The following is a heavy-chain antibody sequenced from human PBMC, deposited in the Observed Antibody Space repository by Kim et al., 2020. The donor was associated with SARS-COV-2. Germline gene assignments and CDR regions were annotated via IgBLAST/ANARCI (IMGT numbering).Heavy chain of an antibody. D-gene: IGHD1-26*01. Sequence: GGSLRLSCEASGFTFTSYWMNWVRQAPGKGLEWVANMKQDGSERYYVDSVRGRFTISRDNAKKSLYLQMNSLRVDDTAVYYCARTEGSTGRGRYYYYGMDLWGQGTTVTVSS. CDR3: ARTEGSTGRGRYYYYGMDL. CDR1: GFTFTSYW. J-gene: IGHJ6*02. CDR2: MKQDGSER. V-gene: IGHV3-7*01.